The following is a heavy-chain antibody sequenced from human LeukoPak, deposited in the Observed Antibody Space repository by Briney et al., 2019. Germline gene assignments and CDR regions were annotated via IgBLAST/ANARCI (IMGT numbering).Heavy chain of an antibody. J-gene: IGHJ6*03. V-gene: IGHV4-59*01. CDR3: ARSGDIVVVPAALPYYYYYMDV. Sequence: PSETLSLTCTAPGGSISSYYWSWIRQPPGKGLEWIGYIYYSGSTNYNPSLKSRVTISVDTSKNQFSLKLSSVTAADTAVYYCARSGDIVVVPAALPYYYYYMDVWGKGTTVTVSS. CDR2: IYYSGST. D-gene: IGHD2-2*01. CDR1: GGSISSYY.